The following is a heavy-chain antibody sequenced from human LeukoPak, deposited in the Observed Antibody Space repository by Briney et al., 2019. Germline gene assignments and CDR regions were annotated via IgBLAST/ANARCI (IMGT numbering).Heavy chain of an antibody. V-gene: IGHV1-8*01. J-gene: IGHJ4*02. CDR2: MNPNSGNT. CDR1: GYTFTSYD. Sequence: GASVKVSCKASGYTFTSYDINWVRQATGQGLEWMGWMNPNSGNTGYAQRFQGRVTMTRNTSISTAYMELSSLRSEDTAVYYCARDGEFYYYDSSGYYGYWGQGTLVTVSS. D-gene: IGHD3-22*01. CDR3: ARDGEFYYYDSSGYYGY.